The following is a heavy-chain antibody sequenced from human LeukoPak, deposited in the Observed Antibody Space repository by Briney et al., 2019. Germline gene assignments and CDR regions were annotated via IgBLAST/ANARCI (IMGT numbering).Heavy chain of an antibody. CDR3: ARARGFLEWLSDFYYYYMDV. J-gene: IGHJ6*03. D-gene: IGHD3-3*01. CDR1: GYTFTSYD. Sequence: ASVKVSCKASGYTFTSYDINWVRQATGQGLEWMGGMNPNSGNTGYAQKFQGRVTITRNTSISTAYMELSSLRSEDTAVYYCARARGFLEWLSDFYYYYMDVWGKGSTVTVSS. V-gene: IGHV1-8*03. CDR2: MNPNSGNT.